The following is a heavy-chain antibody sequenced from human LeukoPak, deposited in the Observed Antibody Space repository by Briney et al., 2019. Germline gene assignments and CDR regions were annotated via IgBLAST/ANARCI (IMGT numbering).Heavy chain of an antibody. D-gene: IGHD3-22*01. Sequence: ASVKVSCKASGYTFTGYYMHWVRQAPGQGLEWMGCINPNSGGTNYAQKFQGRVTMTRDTSISTAYMELSRLRSDDTAVYYCARGGRSGYYVADFDPWGQGTLVTVSS. CDR2: INPNSGGT. CDR3: ARGGRSGYYVADFDP. CDR1: GYTFTGYY. V-gene: IGHV1-2*02. J-gene: IGHJ5*02.